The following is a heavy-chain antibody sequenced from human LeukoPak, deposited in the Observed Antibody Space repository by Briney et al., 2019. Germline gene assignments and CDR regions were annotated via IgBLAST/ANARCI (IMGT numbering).Heavy chain of an antibody. D-gene: IGHD7-27*01. Sequence: GGSLRLSCAASGFTFSSYTMSWVRQAPGKGLEWVSTITTSDGNTYYADSVKGRFTASRDNSKNTLFLQMNSLRAEDTAVYYCAKDGGLWVSAHWGDSWGRGTLVTVSS. J-gene: IGHJ4*02. CDR2: ITTSDGNT. CDR1: GFTFSSYT. V-gene: IGHV3-23*01. CDR3: AKDGGLWVSAHWGDS.